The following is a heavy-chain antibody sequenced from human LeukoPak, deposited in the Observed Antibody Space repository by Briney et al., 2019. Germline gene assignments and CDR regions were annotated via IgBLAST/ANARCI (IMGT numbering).Heavy chain of an antibody. CDR3: ARAGPGCTNGVCRVNYYYYMDV. CDR1: GYTSTSYY. Sequence: ASVKVSCKASGYTSTSYYMHWVRQAPGQGLEWMGIINPSGGSTSYAQKFQGRVTMTRDMSTSTVYMELSSLRSEDTAVYYCARAGPGCTNGVCRVNYYYYMDVWGKGTTVTVSS. D-gene: IGHD2-8*01. V-gene: IGHV1-46*01. CDR2: INPSGGST. J-gene: IGHJ6*03.